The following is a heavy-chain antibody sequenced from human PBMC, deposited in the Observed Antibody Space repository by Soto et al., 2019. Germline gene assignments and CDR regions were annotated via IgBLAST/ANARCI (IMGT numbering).Heavy chain of an antibody. D-gene: IGHD2-2*01. CDR2: IYYSGST. CDR1: GGSISSYY. Sequence: QVQLQESGPGLVKPSETLSLTCTVSGGSISSYYWSWIRQPPGKGLEWIGYIYYSGSTNYNHSLKSGVTISVDTSKNQFSVKLSSVTAADTAVYYCARWPLGYCSSTSCYPIWGQGTLVTGSS. J-gene: IGHJ4*02. V-gene: IGHV4-59*01. CDR3: ARWPLGYCSSTSCYPI.